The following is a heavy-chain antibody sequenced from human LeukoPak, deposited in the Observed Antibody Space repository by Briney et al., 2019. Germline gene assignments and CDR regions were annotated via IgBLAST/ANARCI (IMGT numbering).Heavy chain of an antibody. Sequence: SVKVSCKASGYTFTGYYMHWVRQAPGQGLEWMGRIIPNHGIANYAQKFQGRVTITADKSTSTAYMELSSLRSEDTAVYYCARESVGATHQVAYFDYWGQGTLVTVSS. CDR1: GYTFTGYY. CDR3: ARESVGATHQVAYFDY. D-gene: IGHD1-26*01. CDR2: IIPNHGIA. J-gene: IGHJ4*02. V-gene: IGHV1-69*04.